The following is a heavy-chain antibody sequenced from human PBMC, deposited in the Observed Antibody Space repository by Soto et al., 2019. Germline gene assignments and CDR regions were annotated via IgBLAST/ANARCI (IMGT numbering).Heavy chain of an antibody. CDR2: IYHSGST. D-gene: IGHD3-10*01. CDR3: ARVGLLWFGETSFDY. J-gene: IGHJ4*02. CDR1: GYSISSGYY. Sequence: KASETLSLTCAVSGYSISSGYYWGWIRQPPGKGLEWIGSIYHSGSTYYNPSLKSRVTISVDTSKNQFSLKLGSVTAADTAVYYCARVGLLWFGETSFDYWGQGTLVTVSS. V-gene: IGHV4-38-2*01.